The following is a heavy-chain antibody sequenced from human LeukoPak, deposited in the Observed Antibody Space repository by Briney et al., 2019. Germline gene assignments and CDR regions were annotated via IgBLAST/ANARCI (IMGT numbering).Heavy chain of an antibody. V-gene: IGHV1-69*04. CDR2: IIPILGIA. J-gene: IGHJ4*02. CDR3: ARGFESSSSWYKTPFDY. D-gene: IGHD6-13*01. Sequence: SVKVSCKASGGTFSSYAISWVRQAPGQGLEWMGRIIPILGIANYAQKFQGRVTMTRDTSTSTVYMELSSLRSEDTAVYYCARGFESSSSWYKTPFDYWGQGTLVTVSS. CDR1: GGTFSSYA.